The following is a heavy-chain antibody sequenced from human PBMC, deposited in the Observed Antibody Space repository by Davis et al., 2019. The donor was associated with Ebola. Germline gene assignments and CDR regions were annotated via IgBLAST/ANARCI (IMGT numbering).Heavy chain of an antibody. CDR2: MNRRGRA. J-gene: IGHJ4*02. D-gene: IGHD3/OR15-3a*01. Sequence: PSETLSLTCAVYGGSLSDYYWSWTCQPPGKGLEWIGEMNRRGRAYYNPSLKSRVTISVDTSKNQFSLELSSVTAADTAVYYCASPHQIRGRNYFDCWGQGTLVTVSS. CDR3: ASPHQIRGRNYFDC. CDR1: GGSLSDYY. V-gene: IGHV4-34*01.